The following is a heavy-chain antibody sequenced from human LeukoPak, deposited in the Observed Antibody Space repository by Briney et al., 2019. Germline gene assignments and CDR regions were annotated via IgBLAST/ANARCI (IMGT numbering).Heavy chain of an antibody. D-gene: IGHD6-13*01. J-gene: IGHJ5*02. CDR2: ISYDGSNK. CDR1: GFTFSNYG. Sequence: GGSLRLSCAASGFTFSNYGMHWVRQAPGKGLEWVAVISYDGSNKYYADSVKGRFTISRDNSKNTLYLQMNSLRAEDTAVYYCAKDDDSSSWDWFDPWGQGTLVTVSS. V-gene: IGHV3-30*18. CDR3: AKDDDSSSWDWFDP.